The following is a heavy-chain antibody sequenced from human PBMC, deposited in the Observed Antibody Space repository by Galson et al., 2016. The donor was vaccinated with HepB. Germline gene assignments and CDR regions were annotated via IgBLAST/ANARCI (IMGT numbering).Heavy chain of an antibody. CDR3: AKGITIFGVAYGDAFDI. Sequence: SVKVSCKASGYTFTSYYIHWVRQAPGQGPEWMGWINPDNGVTKYAQKFQGWVTMTRDTSISTAYMELSRLRSDDTAVYFCAKGITIFGVAYGDAFDIWGQGTMVTVAS. CDR2: INPDNGVT. CDR1: GYTFTSYY. J-gene: IGHJ3*02. D-gene: IGHD3-3*01. V-gene: IGHV1-2*04.